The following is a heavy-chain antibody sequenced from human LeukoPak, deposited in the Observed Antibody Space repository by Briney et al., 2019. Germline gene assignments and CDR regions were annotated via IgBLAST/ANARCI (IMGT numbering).Heavy chain of an antibody. Sequence: ETLSLTCTVSGGSISSSSYCWGWIRQPPGKGLEWVANIKQDGSEIHYVDSLKGRFTISRDNAENSLYLQMNSLRTEDTAVYYCARGASTFDYWGQGTLVTVSS. D-gene: IGHD2-2*01. V-gene: IGHV3-7*01. J-gene: IGHJ4*02. CDR2: IKQDGSEI. CDR1: GGSISSSSYC. CDR3: ARGASTFDY.